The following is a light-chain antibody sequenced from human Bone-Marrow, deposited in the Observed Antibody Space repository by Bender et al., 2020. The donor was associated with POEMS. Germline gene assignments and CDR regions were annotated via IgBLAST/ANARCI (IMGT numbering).Light chain of an antibody. V-gene: IGLV2-14*02. Sequence: QSALTQPASVSGSPGQSITISCTGGSSDVGTYNLVSWYQQNPGKAPKLMIYDVTKRPSGVSDRFSGSKSGNTASLTISGLQAEDEADYYCSSYTGANNLLFGGGTKLTVL. CDR2: DVT. CDR3: SSYTGANNLL. J-gene: IGLJ3*02. CDR1: SSDVGTYNL.